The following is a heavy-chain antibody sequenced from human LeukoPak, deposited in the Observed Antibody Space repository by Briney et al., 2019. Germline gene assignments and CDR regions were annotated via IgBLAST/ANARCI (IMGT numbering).Heavy chain of an antibody. V-gene: IGHV1-46*01. J-gene: IGHJ4*02. D-gene: IGHD3-22*01. CDR3: ARASYYYGSCVLMHY. CDR2: INPSGGST. Sequence: ASVKVSCKASGYTFTSYYMHWVRQAPGQGLEWMGIINPSGGSTSYAQKFQGRVTMTRDMSTSTVYMELSSLRSEDTAVYYCARASYYYGSCVLMHYWGQGTLVTVSS. CDR1: GYTFTSYY.